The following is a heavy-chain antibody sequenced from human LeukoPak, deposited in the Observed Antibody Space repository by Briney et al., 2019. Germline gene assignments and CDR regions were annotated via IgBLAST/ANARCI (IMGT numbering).Heavy chain of an antibody. Sequence: PSETLSLTCTVSGGSISSYYWSWIRQPPGKGLEWIGYIYYRGSTNYNPSLKSRVTISVDTSKNQFSLKLSSVTAADTAVYYCASSNILTGYYHYWGQGTLVTVSS. CDR2: IYYRGST. CDR3: ASSNILTGYYHY. D-gene: IGHD3-9*01. CDR1: GGSISSYY. J-gene: IGHJ4*02. V-gene: IGHV4-59*01.